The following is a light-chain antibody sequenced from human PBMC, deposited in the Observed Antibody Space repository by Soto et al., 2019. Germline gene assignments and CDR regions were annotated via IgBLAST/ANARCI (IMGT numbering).Light chain of an antibody. J-gene: IGKJ4*01. CDR1: QDISSW. CDR3: QQANSFPLT. CDR2: ATS. Sequence: DIQMTQSPSFVSASVGDRVTITCRASQDISSWLVWYQQKPGKAPKLLIHATSVLQSGVPSRFSGSGSGTDFTLTISNLQSEDFATYYCQQANSFPLTFGGGTKVEIK. V-gene: IGKV1-12*01.